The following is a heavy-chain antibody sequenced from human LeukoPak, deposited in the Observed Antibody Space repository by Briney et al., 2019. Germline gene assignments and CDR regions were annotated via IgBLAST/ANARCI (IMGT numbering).Heavy chain of an antibody. CDR3: ARGTDSGYDYFDY. CDR1: GFTFSSYA. D-gene: IGHD5-12*01. V-gene: IGHV3-23*01. CDR2: ISGSGGST. J-gene: IGHJ4*02. Sequence: GGSLRLSCAASGFTFSSYAMSWVRQAPGKGLEWVSAISGSGGSTYYADSVKGRFTISRDNAKNSPYLQMNSLRAEDTALYYCARGTDSGYDYFDYWGQGTLVTVSS.